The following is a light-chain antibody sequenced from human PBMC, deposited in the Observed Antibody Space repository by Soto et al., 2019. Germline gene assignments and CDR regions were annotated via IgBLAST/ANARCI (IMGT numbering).Light chain of an antibody. V-gene: IGKV4-1*01. CDR3: QQHYTTPWT. J-gene: IGKJ1*01. Sequence: DIVMTQSPDSLAVSLGKRATINCKSSQSVLHSSNYKNYLAWYQQRPGQPPKLLIYWASTRESGVPERFSGSGSGTDFTLTISSLQAEDVAVYYCQQHYTTPWTFGQGTKVEIK. CDR1: QSVLHSSNYKNY. CDR2: WAS.